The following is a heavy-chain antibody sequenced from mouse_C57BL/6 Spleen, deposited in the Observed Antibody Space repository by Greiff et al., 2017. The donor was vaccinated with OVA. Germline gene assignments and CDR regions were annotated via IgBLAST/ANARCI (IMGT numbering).Heavy chain of an antibody. CDR1: GYSFTGYY. D-gene: IGHD2-5*01. V-gene: IGHV1-42*01. CDR2: INPSTGGT. CDR3: AVYYSNSDAMDY. Sequence: DVKLVESGPELVKPGASVKISCKASGYSFTGYYMNWVKQSPEKSLEWIGEINPSTGGTTYNQKFKAKATLTVDKSSSTAYMQLKSLTSEDSAVYYCAVYYSNSDAMDYWGQGTSVTVAS. J-gene: IGHJ4*01.